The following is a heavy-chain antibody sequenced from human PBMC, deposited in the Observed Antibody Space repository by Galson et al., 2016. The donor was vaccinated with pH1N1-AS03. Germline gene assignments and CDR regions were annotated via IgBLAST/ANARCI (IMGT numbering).Heavy chain of an antibody. Sequence: VKVSCKVSGYTFKDSYMHWVQLAPGKGLEWMGLVDPEDGETIYAEKFRGRVTITADMSTDTAYMEVSSLRSEDTAVYYCARAPISPTGYIYYFDFWGQGTLVTVS. CDR2: VDPEDGET. D-gene: IGHD3-9*01. V-gene: IGHV1-69-2*01. CDR3: ARAPISPTGYIYYFDF. J-gene: IGHJ4*02. CDR1: GYTFKDSY.